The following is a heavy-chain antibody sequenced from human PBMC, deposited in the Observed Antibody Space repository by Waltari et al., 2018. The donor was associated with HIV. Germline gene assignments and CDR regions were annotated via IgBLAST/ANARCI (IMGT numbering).Heavy chain of an antibody. J-gene: IGHJ4*02. D-gene: IGHD3-3*01. CDR1: GGPISSSEYY. Sequence: QLQLQESGPGLVKPSETLSLTCTVSGGPISSSEYYWGWIRQPPGNGLEWIGNLYYGGSTHYNPSLKSRVTISVDTSKNQFSLKLDSVTAADTAVYFCARQVRGHGFLANLYYFDFWGQGALVTVSS. V-gene: IGHV4-39*01. CDR3: ARQVRGHGFLANLYYFDF. CDR2: LYYGGST.